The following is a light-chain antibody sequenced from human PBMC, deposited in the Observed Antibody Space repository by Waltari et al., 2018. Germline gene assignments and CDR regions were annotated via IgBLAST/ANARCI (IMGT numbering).Light chain of an antibody. J-gene: IGKJ5*01. CDR1: QSVSSY. Sequence: TQSPGTLSLSPGERATLSCRASQSVSSYLAWYQQKPGQAPRLLIYDTSNRATGIPARFSGSGSGTDFTLTISSLEPEDFAVYHCQQRITWPITFGQGTRLEIK. V-gene: IGKV3-11*01. CDR2: DTS. CDR3: QQRITWPIT.